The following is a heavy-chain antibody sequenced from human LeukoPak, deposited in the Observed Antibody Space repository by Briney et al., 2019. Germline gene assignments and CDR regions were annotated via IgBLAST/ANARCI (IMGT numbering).Heavy chain of an antibody. CDR1: GFTFSSYG. D-gene: IGHD3-22*01. J-gene: IGHJ4*02. CDR3: AKDFDDSSGYHDY. CDR2: IRYDGSNK. V-gene: IGHV3-30*02. Sequence: PGGSLRLPCAASGFTFSSYGMHWVRQAPGKGLEWVAFIRYDGSNKYYADSVKGRFTISRDNSKNTLYLQMNSLRAEDTAVYYCAKDFDDSSGYHDYWGQGTLVTVSS.